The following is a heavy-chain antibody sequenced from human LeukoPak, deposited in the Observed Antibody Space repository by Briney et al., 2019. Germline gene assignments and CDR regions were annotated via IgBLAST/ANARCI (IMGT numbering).Heavy chain of an antibody. V-gene: IGHV3-7*01. CDR2: IKQDGSEK. D-gene: IGHD5-12*01. CDR3: ARAGGYASSWAF. J-gene: IGHJ4*02. Sequence: GGSLRLSCAASGFTFSSYWMTWVRQVPGKGLEWVANIKQDGSEKNYVDSVKGRFTISRDNTKSSLDLQMNSLRAEDTAVYYCARAGGYASSWAFWGQGTLVTVSS. CDR1: GFTFSSYW.